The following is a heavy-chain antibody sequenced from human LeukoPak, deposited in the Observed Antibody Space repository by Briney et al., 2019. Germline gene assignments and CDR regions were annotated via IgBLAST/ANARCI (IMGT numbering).Heavy chain of an antibody. Sequence: PSETLSLTCTVSGGSISSYYWSWIRQPPGKGLEWIGYIYYSGSTNYNPSLKSRVTISVDTSKNQFSLKLSSVTAADTAVYYCARGKYSSSWYRWFDPWGQGTLVTVSS. CDR2: IYYSGST. CDR3: ARGKYSSSWYRWFDP. J-gene: IGHJ5*02. CDR1: GGSISSYY. V-gene: IGHV4-59*01. D-gene: IGHD6-13*01.